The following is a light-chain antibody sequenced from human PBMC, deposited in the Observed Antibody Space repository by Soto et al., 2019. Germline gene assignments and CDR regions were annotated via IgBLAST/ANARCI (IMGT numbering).Light chain of an antibody. CDR1: QSVSSSY. Sequence: EIVLTQSPGTLSLSPGERATLSCRASQSVSSSYLAWYQQKPGQAPRLLIYDASTRATGIPARFSGSGSGTDFTLTISRLEPEDFAVYYCQQRSNWPITFGQGTRLEIK. V-gene: IGKV3D-20*02. J-gene: IGKJ5*01. CDR3: QQRSNWPIT. CDR2: DAS.